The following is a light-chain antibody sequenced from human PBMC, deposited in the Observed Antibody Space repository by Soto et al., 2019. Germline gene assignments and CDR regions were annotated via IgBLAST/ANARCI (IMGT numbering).Light chain of an antibody. CDR1: SSDVGGYNY. CDR2: DVS. Sequence: QSALTQPASVSGSPGQSITISCTGTSSDVGGYNYVSWYQHHPGEAPKVMIYDVSNRPSGISNRFSGSKSGNTASLTISGLQVEDEADYYCNSYTSSSTYVFGTGTKVTVL. CDR3: NSYTSSSTYV. J-gene: IGLJ1*01. V-gene: IGLV2-14*03.